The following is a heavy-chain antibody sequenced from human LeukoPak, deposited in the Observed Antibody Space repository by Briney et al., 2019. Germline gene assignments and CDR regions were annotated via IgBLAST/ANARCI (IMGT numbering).Heavy chain of an antibody. V-gene: IGHV1-69*13. CDR1: GGTFSSYA. J-gene: IGHJ6*02. CDR3: ARVPNREGYCSGGSCYSVYYYYYGMDV. CDR2: IIPIFGTA. D-gene: IGHD2-15*01. Sequence: SVKVSCKASGGTFSSYAISWVRQAPGQGLEWMGGIIPIFGTANYAQKFQGRVTITADESTSTAYMELSSLRSEDTAVYYCARVPNREGYCSGGSCYSVYYYYYGMDVWGQGTTVTVSS.